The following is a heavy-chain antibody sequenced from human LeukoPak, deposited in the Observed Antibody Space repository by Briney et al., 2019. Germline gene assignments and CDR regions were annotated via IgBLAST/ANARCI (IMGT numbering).Heavy chain of an antibody. CDR1: RFSFSNYW. CDR2: TNEDGSEK. D-gene: IGHD1-7*01. CDR3: VRGTTATDS. J-gene: IGHJ4*02. V-gene: IGHV3-7*03. Sequence: PGGSLRLSCAASRFSFSNYWMSWVRQAPGKGLEWVALTNEDGSEKYYADSVRGRFTISRDNAKNTLYLLMNSLRDEDTATYYCVRGTTATDSWGQGTLVTVSS.